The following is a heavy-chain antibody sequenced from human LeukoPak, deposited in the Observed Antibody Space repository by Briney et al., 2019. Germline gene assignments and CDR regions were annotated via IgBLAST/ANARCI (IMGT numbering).Heavy chain of an antibody. CDR1: GFTFSSYA. CDR2: ISYDGSNK. D-gene: IGHD1-26*01. Sequence: GGSLRLSCAASGFTFSSYAMHWVRQAPGKGLEWVAVISYDGSNKYYADSVKGRFTISRDNSKNTLYLQMNSLRAEDTAVYYCARDQWELGPFDYWGQGTLVTVSS. J-gene: IGHJ4*02. V-gene: IGHV3-30-3*01. CDR3: ARDQWELGPFDY.